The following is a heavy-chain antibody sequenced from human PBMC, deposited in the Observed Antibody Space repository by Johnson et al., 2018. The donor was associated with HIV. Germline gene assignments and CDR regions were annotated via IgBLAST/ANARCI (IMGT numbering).Heavy chain of an antibody. CDR2: ISSSGSTL. J-gene: IGHJ3*02. Sequence: EVQLVESGGGLVKPGGSLRLSCAASGFTFDDYDMSWVRQAPGKGLEWVSYISSSGSTLSYADSVKGRFTISRDNSKNTLYLQMNKLRAEDTAVYFCASQVRGLRLGVDAFDIWGQGTMVTVSS. D-gene: IGHD3-16*01. CDR3: ASQVRGLRLGVDAFDI. CDR1: GFTFDDYD. V-gene: IGHV3-48*03.